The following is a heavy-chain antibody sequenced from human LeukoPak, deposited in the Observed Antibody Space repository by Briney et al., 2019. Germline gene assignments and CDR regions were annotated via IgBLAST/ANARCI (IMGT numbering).Heavy chain of an antibody. D-gene: IGHD1-26*01. J-gene: IGHJ4*02. V-gene: IGHV4-39*07. CDR2: IYYSGST. CDR3: ARDPSGSYRWAIDY. Sequence: SETLSLTCTVSGGSISSSSYYWGWIRQPPGKGLEWIGSIYYSGSTYYNPSLKSRVTISVDTSKNQFSLKLSSVTAADTAVYYCARDPSGSYRWAIDYWGQGTLVTVSS. CDR1: GGSISSSSYY.